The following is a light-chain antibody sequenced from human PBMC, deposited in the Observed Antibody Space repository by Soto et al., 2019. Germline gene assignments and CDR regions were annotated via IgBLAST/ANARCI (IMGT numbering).Light chain of an antibody. CDR2: EVT. Sequence: QSALTQPASVSGSPGQSIAISCTGSSSDVGIYNYVSWYQQHPGKVPKLIIYEVTNRPSGVSNRFSGPKSGNTASLTISGLQAEDEADYYCSSYTTSSTRVFGTGTKLTVL. CDR3: SSYTTSSTRV. V-gene: IGLV2-14*01. J-gene: IGLJ1*01. CDR1: SSDVGIYNY.